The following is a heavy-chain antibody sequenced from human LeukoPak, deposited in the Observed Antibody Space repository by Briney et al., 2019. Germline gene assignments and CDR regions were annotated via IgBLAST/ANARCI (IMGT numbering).Heavy chain of an antibody. CDR3: VRDHDWAFDL. J-gene: IGHJ3*01. Sequence: GGSLRLSCADSGFSISSCPFNWVRQAPGKGLEWIAHIRRESEFISYADSVKGRFTISRDNGKKTLYLQMSSLRDEDTAVYFCVRDHDWAFDLWGQGTMVTVSS. V-gene: IGHV3-48*02. CDR2: IRRESEFI. D-gene: IGHD3-9*01. CDR1: GFSISSCP.